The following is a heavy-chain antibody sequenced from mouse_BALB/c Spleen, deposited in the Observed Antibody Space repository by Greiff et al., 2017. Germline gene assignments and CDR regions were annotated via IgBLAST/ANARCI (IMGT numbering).Heavy chain of an antibody. CDR1: GFTFTDYY. CDR3: ARFIHYYGHYYAMDY. CDR2: IRNKANGYTT. V-gene: IGHV7-3*02. D-gene: IGHD1-2*01. J-gene: IGHJ4*01. Sequence: EVMLVESGGGLVQPGGSLRLSCATSGFTFTDYYMSWVRQPPGKALEWLGFIRNKANGYTTEYSASVKGRFTISRDNSQSILYLQMNTLRAEDSATYYCARFIHYYGHYYAMDYWGQGTSVTVSS.